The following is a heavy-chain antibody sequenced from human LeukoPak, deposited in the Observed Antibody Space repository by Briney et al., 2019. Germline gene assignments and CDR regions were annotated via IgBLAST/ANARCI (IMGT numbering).Heavy chain of an antibody. CDR1: GGSIISGGYS. CDR3: ARPSTIAAAKTDP. Sequence: PSQTLSLTCAVSGGSIISGGYSWSWIRQPPGTGLECIGYIYHIGSTYYNPSLKSRVTISVDRSKNQFSLKLSSVTAADTAVYYCARPSTIAAAKTDPWGQGTLVTVSS. V-gene: IGHV4-30-2*01. CDR2: IYHIGST. J-gene: IGHJ5*02. D-gene: IGHD6-13*01.